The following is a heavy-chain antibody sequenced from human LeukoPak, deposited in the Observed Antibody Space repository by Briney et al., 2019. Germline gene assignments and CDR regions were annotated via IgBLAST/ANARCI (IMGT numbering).Heavy chain of an antibody. CDR2: FDPEDGET. CDR1: GYTLTELS. Sequence: ASVKVSCKVSGYTLTELSMHWVRQAPGKGLEWMGGFDPEDGETIYAQKFQGRVTMTEDTSTDTAYMELSSLRSEDTAVYYCATVNRYYYGSGSYPYWGQGTLDTVSS. V-gene: IGHV1-24*01. CDR3: ATVNRYYYGSGSYPY. J-gene: IGHJ4*02. D-gene: IGHD3-10*01.